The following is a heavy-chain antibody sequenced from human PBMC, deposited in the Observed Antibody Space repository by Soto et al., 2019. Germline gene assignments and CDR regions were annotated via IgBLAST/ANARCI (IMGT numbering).Heavy chain of an antibody. CDR2: MNPYSGNT. CDR3: ARDLTSRAVDY. V-gene: IGHV1-8*01. Sequence: QVQLVQSGAEVKKPGASVKVSCKASGYTFTSYDINWVRQATGQGLEWMGWMNPYSGNTDYAQRFQGRVTMTTNTSISTAYMALDSLRSEDTAVYYCARDLTSRAVDYWGQGTLVTVSS. J-gene: IGHJ4*02. CDR1: GYTFTSYD. D-gene: IGHD3-16*01.